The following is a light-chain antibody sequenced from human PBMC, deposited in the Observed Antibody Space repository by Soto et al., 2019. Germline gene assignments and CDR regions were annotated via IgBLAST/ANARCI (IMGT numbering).Light chain of an antibody. Sequence: EIVMTQSPATLSVSPGERATLSCRASQSVSTNLAWYQQKPGQAPSLLIFGASTRATGVPARFSGSGSGTEFTLTISSLRSEDFAVYYCQQYGSSPYTFGQGTKLEIK. CDR3: QQYGSSPYT. J-gene: IGKJ2*01. CDR1: QSVSTN. V-gene: IGKV3-15*01. CDR2: GAS.